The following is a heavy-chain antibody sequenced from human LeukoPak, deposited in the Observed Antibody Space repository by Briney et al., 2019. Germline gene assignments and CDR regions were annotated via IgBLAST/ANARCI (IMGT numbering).Heavy chain of an antibody. CDR2: IYYTGTT. D-gene: IGHD3-9*01. V-gene: IGHV4-39*01. Sequence: SVTLSLTCPVSGGAVSSSRYYGGWSRQPPGKGREWIGSIYYTGTTYYKPSLKSRVTISVGASKNQISLKLSSVTAADTAVYFCARHKSFDYLSPIDSWGQGTLVTVSS. J-gene: IGHJ4*02. CDR3: ARHKSFDYLSPIDS. CDR1: GGAVSSSRYY.